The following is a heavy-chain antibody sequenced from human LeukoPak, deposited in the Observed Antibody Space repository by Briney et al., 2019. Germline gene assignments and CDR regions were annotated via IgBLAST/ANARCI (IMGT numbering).Heavy chain of an antibody. CDR3: AKVVGRLPAKWIDY. V-gene: IGHV3-23*01. CDR1: GFTFSSYA. D-gene: IGHD2-2*01. Sequence: GGSLRPSCAASGFTFSSYAMSWVRQAPGKGLEWVSAISGSGGSTYYADSVKGRFTISRDNSKNTLYLQMNSLRAEDTAVYYCAKVVGRLPAKWIDYWGQGTLVTVSS. CDR2: ISGSGGST. J-gene: IGHJ4*02.